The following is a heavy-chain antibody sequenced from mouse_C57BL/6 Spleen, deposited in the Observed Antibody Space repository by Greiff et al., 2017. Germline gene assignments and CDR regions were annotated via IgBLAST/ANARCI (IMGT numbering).Heavy chain of an antibody. Sequence: VQLVESGAELVKPGASVKISCKASGYAFSSYWMNWVKQRPGKGLEWIGQIYPGDGDTNYNGKFKGKATLTADKSSSTAYMQLSSLTSEDSAVYFCAGGDTTGYAMGYWGQGTSVTVSS. V-gene: IGHV1-80*01. CDR2: IYPGDGDT. J-gene: IGHJ4*01. CDR3: AGGDTTGYAMGY. D-gene: IGHD1-1*01. CDR1: GYAFSSYW.